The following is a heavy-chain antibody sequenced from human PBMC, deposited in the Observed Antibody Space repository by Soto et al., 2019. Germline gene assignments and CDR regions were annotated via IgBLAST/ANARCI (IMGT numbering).Heavy chain of an antibody. J-gene: IGHJ4*02. V-gene: IGHV1-18*01. CDR2: ISAHNGNK. CDR1: GYTFTSYG. Sequence: QVQLVQSGAEVKKPGASVKVSCKASGYTFTSYGISWVRQAPGQGLEWMGWISAHNGNKKYAQKLQGRVTMTTDTPTGKAYMELRSLRSDATAVYYCARGPNYCGYWGQGPLVTVSS. CDR3: ARGPNYCGY.